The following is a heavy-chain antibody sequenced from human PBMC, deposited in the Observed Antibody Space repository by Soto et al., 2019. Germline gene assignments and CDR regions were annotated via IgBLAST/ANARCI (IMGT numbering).Heavy chain of an antibody. CDR2: INNSGST. CDR1: GGSISSGGYY. D-gene: IGHD4-17*01. V-gene: IGHV4-31*03. CDR3: ARLGDMTTVTTVWFDP. J-gene: IGHJ5*02. Sequence: PSETLSLTCTVSGGSISSGGYYWSWIRQHPGKGLEGMGYINNSGSTYNNPSLKSRVTISVNTPKNKFSLKLSSVTAADTAVYYCARLGDMTTVTTVWFDPWGQGTLVTVSS.